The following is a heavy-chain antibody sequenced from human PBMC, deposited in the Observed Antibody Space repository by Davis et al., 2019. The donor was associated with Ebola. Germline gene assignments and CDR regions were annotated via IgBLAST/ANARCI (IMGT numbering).Heavy chain of an antibody. J-gene: IGHJ4*02. V-gene: IGHV3-33*08. CDR2: MWSDGSNK. Sequence: GESLKISCAASGFTFSSYWMSWVRQAPGKGLEWVAVMWSDGSNKQYPDSVKGRFTISRDNSKNTLYLEMNSLRTEDTAVYYCARYVAGAGFMDNWGQGTLVTVSS. CDR1: GFTFSSYW. CDR3: ARYVAGAGFMDN. D-gene: IGHD1-26*01.